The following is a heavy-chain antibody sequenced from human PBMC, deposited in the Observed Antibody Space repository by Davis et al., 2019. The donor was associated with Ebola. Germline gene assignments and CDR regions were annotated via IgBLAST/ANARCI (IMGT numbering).Heavy chain of an antibody. D-gene: IGHD3-16*01. CDR1: GFPFSSYT. CDR3: AFGQYG. J-gene: IGHJ4*02. V-gene: IGHV3-48*02. Sequence: PGGSLRLSCVASGFPFSSYTANWVRQAPGKGLEWVSYINSTSSTIHYADSVKGRFTISRDNAKNSLYLRMNSLRDEDTAVYYCAFGQYGWGQGILVTVSS. CDR2: INSTSSTI.